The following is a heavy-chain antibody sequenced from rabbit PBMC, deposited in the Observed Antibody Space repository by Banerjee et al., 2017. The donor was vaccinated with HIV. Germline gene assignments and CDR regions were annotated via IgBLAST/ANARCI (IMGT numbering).Heavy chain of an antibody. CDR2: ISGGSSGTT. CDR3: AKTYYTYDYAAYFSL. CDR1: GFSFSSSYW. J-gene: IGHJ4*01. D-gene: IGHD6-1*01. V-gene: IGHV1S45*01. Sequence: QEQLEESGGDLVKPEGSLTLTCTASGFSFSSSYWICWVRQAPGKGLEWIACISGGSSGTTDYASWAKGRFTISKTSSTTVTLQMISLTAADTATYFCAKTYYTYDYAAYFSLWGPGTLVTVS.